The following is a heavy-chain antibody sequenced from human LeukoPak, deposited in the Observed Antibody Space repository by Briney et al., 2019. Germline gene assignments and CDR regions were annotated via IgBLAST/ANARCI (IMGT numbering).Heavy chain of an antibody. D-gene: IGHD2-21*02. CDR1: GFTFSTYN. CDR2: IWYDGSDK. J-gene: IGHJ4*02. CDR3: AKDSGGGYCYLDY. Sequence: PGGSLRLSCAASGFTFSTYNMQWVRQAPGKGLEWVAVIWYDGSDKCYADSVKGRFTISRDNSKNTVWLQMNSLRAEDTAVYYCAKDSGGGYCYLDYWGQGTLVTVSS. V-gene: IGHV3-33*06.